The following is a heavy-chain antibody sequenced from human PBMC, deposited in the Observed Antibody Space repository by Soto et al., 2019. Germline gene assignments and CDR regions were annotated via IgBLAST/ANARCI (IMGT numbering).Heavy chain of an antibody. Sequence: EVQVVESGGGLVQAGGSLRLSCEASGFTFSSHSMNWVRQAPGKGLEWLSYISSTSFTIHYADSVKGRFTISRDNAKNSLYLKMNSLRGEDTAVYFWAKDQRYGDRYNYYDVDVWGKGTKVTVSS. CDR2: ISSTSFTI. D-gene: IGHD4-17*01. V-gene: IGHV3-48*01. J-gene: IGHJ6*03. CDR1: GFTFSSHS. CDR3: AKDQRYGDRYNYYDVDV.